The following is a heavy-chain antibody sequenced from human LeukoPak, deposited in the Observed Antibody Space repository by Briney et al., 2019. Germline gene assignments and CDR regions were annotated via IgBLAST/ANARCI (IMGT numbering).Heavy chain of an antibody. D-gene: IGHD4-17*01. J-gene: IGHJ3*02. CDR3: ARAEDDYGDYLDAFDI. CDR1: GFTFSSYW. Sequence: GGSLRLSCAASGFTFSSYWMHWVRQAPGKGLVWVSRINSDGSSTSYADSVKGRFTISRDNAKNTLYLQMDSLRAEDTAVYYCARAEDDYGDYLDAFDIWGQGTMVTVSS. CDR2: INSDGSST. V-gene: IGHV3-74*01.